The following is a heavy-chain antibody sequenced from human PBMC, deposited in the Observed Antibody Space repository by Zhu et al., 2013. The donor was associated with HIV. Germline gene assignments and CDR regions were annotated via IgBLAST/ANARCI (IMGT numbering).Heavy chain of an antibody. CDR2: ISGSGGST. J-gene: IGHJ6*02. D-gene: IGHD4-17*01. CDR3: AKLSPGNYGDYVKLYYGMDV. CDR1: GFTFSSYA. Sequence: EVQLLESGGGLVQPGGSLRLSCAASGFTFSSYAMSWVRQAPGKGLEWVSAISGSGGSTYYADSVKGRFTISRDNSKNTLYLQMNSLRAEDTAVYYCAKLSPGNYGDYVKLYYGMDVWGQGDHGHRLL. V-gene: IGHV3-23*01.